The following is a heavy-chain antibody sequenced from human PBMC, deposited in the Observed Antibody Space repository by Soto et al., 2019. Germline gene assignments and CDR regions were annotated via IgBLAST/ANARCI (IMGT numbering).Heavy chain of an antibody. CDR2: ISAYNGNT. Sequence: ASVKVSCKASGYTFTSYGISWVRQAPGQGLEWMGWISAYNGNTNYAQKLQGRVTMTTDTSTSTAYMELRSLRSDDTAVYYCARERGRYYDILPRMDVWGQGTTVTVSS. CDR1: GYTFTSYG. CDR3: ARERGRYYDILPRMDV. J-gene: IGHJ6*02. V-gene: IGHV1-18*04. D-gene: IGHD3-9*01.